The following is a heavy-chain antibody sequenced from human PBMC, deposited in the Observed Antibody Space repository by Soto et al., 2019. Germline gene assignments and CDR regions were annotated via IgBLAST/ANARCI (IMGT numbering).Heavy chain of an antibody. CDR2: ISYDGSNK. Sequence: QVQLVESGGGVVQPGRSLRLSCAASGFTFSSYGMHWVRQAPGKGLEWVAVISYDGSNKYYADSVKGRFTISRDNSKNTLYLQMNSLRAEDTAVYYCAKTYYDFWRGYTYGMDVWGQGTTVTVSS. V-gene: IGHV3-30*18. J-gene: IGHJ6*02. CDR1: GFTFSSYG. CDR3: AKTYYDFWRGYTYGMDV. D-gene: IGHD3-3*01.